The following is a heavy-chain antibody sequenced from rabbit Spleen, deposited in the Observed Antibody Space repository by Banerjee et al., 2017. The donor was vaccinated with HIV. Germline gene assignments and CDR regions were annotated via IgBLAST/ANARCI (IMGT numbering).Heavy chain of an antibody. Sequence: QERLVESGGGLVKPEGSLKLSCTASGFSFSNKAVMCWVRQAPGKGLEWIGCIYTGNGKAYYASWAKGRFPISNSSSTTVTLQMTSLTAADAATYFCARDADTGDYIDVYFGLWGPGTLVTVS. CDR1: GFSFSNKAV. V-gene: IGHV1S45*01. D-gene: IGHD1-1*01. CDR2: IYTGNGKA. CDR3: ARDADTGDYIDVYFGL. J-gene: IGHJ4*01.